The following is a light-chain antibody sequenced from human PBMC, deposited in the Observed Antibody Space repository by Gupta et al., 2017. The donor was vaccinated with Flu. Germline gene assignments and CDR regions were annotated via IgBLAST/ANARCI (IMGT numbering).Light chain of an antibody. Sequence: EIVLTQSPGTLSLSPGERATLSCRASQSVTSSYLAWYQQKLGQAPRLLISGASSRATGIPDRFTGSGSVTDFTLTISRLEPQNIAVYYCQQYGSSPLTFGQGTKVEIK. J-gene: IGKJ1*01. CDR3: QQYGSSPLT. CDR1: QSVTSSY. V-gene: IGKV3-20*01. CDR2: GAS.